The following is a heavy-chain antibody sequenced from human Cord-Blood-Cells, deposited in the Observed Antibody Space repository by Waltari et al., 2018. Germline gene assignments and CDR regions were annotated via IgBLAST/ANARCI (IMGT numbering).Heavy chain of an antibody. J-gene: IGHJ5*02. CDR2: IYYSGST. CDR1: GGSISSSSYY. D-gene: IGHD7-27*01. V-gene: IGHV4-39*01. Sequence: QLQLQESGPGLVKPSETLSLTCTVSGGSISSSSYYWGWIRQPPGKGLEWIGSIYYSGSTYYNPSLKSRVTISVDTSKNQFSLKLSSVTAADTAVYYCARGGNWGAEYNWFDPWGQGTLVTVSS. CDR3: ARGGNWGAEYNWFDP.